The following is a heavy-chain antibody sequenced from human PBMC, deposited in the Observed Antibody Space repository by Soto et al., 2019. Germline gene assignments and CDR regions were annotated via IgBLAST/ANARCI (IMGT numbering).Heavy chain of an antibody. CDR3: ARDSRGYCNGGSCRTLDY. D-gene: IGHD2-15*01. CDR2: IYYSGST. CDR1: GGSISSYY. Sequence: PSETLSLTCTVSGGSISSYYWSWIRQPPGKGLEWIGYIYYSGSTNYNPSLKSRVTISVDTSKNQFSLKLSSVTAADTAVYYCARDSRGYCNGGSCRTLDYWGQGTLVTVSS. J-gene: IGHJ4*02. V-gene: IGHV4-59*01.